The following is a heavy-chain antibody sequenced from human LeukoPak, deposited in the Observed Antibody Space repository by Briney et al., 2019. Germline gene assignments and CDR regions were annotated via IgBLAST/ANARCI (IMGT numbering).Heavy chain of an antibody. CDR2: IWSDGTNK. CDR1: GCTFSHFG. D-gene: IGHD4-11*01. V-gene: IGHV3-33*06. CDR3: AKDAQRGFDYSNSLEY. J-gene: IGHJ4*02. Sequence: PGGSMRLSCAASGCTFSHFGFHWVRQAPGKGLEWVAVIWSDGTNKYYGDSVKGRFIIQRDDSQKTVYLQMNRLRAEDTAIYYCAKDAQRGFDYSNSLEYWGQGSLVTVSS.